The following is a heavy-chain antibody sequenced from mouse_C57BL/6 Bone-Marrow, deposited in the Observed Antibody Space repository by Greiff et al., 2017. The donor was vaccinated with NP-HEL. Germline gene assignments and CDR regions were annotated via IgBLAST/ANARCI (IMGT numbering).Heavy chain of an antibody. D-gene: IGHD1-3*01. V-gene: IGHV1-64*01. Sequence: QVQLQQPGAELVKPGASVKLSCKASGYTFTSYWMHWVKQRPGQGLEWIGMIHPNSGSTNYNEKFKSKATLTVDKSSSTAYIQLSSLTSEDSAVYYCARSLPYFDYWGQGTTLTVSS. J-gene: IGHJ2*01. CDR3: ARSLPYFDY. CDR2: IHPNSGST. CDR1: GYTFTSYW.